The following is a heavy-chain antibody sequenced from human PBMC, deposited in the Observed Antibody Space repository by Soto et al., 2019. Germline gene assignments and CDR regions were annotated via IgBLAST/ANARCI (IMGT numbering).Heavy chain of an antibody. CDR2: IPQEGSDG. Sequence: GGSLRLSCEVSGFTLSMYSMTWVRQAPGKGLEWVAKIPQEGSDGHYVDSVKGRFTISRDNAKNSVYLQMNSLRAEDTAVYYCVRGGGGGLFDPWGQGTMVTVSS. CDR1: GFTLSMYS. V-gene: IGHV3-7*03. CDR3: VRGGGGGLFDP. J-gene: IGHJ5*02. D-gene: IGHD2-15*01.